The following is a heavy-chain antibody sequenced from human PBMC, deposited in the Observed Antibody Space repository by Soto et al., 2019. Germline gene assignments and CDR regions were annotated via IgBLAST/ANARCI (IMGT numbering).Heavy chain of an antibody. V-gene: IGHV1-18*04. Sequence: GASVKVSCKGLGYSFSSYGISWVRQAPGQGLEWMGWISAYSGNTNYVQKFQGRVAMTTDTSTSTAYLDLRSLKSDDTAVYYCARDPPITGSLRGTPLMDVWGQGTTVTVSS. D-gene: IGHD1-20*01. CDR1: GYSFSSYG. CDR2: ISAYSGNT. J-gene: IGHJ6*02. CDR3: ARDPPITGSLRGTPLMDV.